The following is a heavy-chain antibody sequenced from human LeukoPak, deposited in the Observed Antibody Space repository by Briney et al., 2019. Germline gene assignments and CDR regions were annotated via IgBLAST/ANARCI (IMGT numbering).Heavy chain of an antibody. J-gene: IGHJ6*02. CDR2: FDPEDGET. CDR3: ATRKIGTDYYYGMDV. CDR1: GYTLTELS. Sequence: ASVKVSCKVSGYTLTELSMHWVRQAPGKGLEWMGGFDPEDGETIYAQKFQGRVTVTEDTSTDTAYMELSSLRSEDTAVYYCATRKIGTDYYYGMDVWGQGTTVTVSS. V-gene: IGHV1-24*01.